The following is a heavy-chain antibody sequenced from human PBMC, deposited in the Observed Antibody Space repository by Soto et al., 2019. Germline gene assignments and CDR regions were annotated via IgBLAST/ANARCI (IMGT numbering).Heavy chain of an antibody. J-gene: IGHJ4*02. CDR3: ARAPGDYFDY. Sequence: QVQLQESGPGLVKPSQTLSLTCTVSGGSISSGGYYWSWIRQHPEKGLEWIGYIFYSGSTYYNPSLXSXVXIXLDTSKNQFSLKLSSVTAADTAVYYCARAPGDYFDYWGQGTLVTVSS. CDR1: GGSISSGGYY. V-gene: IGHV4-31*03. CDR2: IFYSGST.